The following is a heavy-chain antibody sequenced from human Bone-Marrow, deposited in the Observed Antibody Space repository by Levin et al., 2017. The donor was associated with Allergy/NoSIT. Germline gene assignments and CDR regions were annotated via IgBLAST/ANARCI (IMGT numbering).Heavy chain of an antibody. D-gene: IGHD2-2*01. CDR1: GFTLSNYG. V-gene: IGHV3-23*01. CDR3: AKDTPALSAGPYFDY. Sequence: QTGGSLRLSCAASGFTLSNYGMSWVRQAPGKGLEWVSGISDSGGRTYYADSVKGRFTISRDNSKNTLYLQMSSLRAEDTAVYYCAKDTPALSAGPYFDYWGQGTLVTVSS. J-gene: IGHJ4*02. CDR2: ISDSGGRT.